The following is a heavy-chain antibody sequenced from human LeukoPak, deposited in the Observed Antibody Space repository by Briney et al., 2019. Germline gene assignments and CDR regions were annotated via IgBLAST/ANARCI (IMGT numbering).Heavy chain of an antibody. CDR3: AKDRGGGFDY. Sequence: GGSLRLSCAASGFTFSSYAMSWVRQAPGKGLEWVSSVTDSAGSTHYADSVKGRFTISRDNSKNTLYLQMNSLRAEDTAVYYCAKDRGGGFDYWGQGTLVTVSS. D-gene: IGHD2-15*01. J-gene: IGHJ4*02. CDR1: GFTFSSYA. V-gene: IGHV3-23*01. CDR2: VTDSAGST.